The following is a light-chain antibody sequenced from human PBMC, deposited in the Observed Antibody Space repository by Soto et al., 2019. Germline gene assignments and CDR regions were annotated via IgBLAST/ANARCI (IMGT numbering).Light chain of an antibody. CDR1: QSISSW. CDR3: QHCQPYGESTHLT. V-gene: IGKV1-5*03. Sequence: DIQMTQSPSTLSASVGDRVTITCRASQSISSWLAWYQQKPGKAPKLLIYKASSRATGVPDRFSGSGSGTDFTLTISRLEPEDFEVYYCQHCQPYGESTHLTLRGGTKV. CDR2: KAS. J-gene: IGKJ4*01.